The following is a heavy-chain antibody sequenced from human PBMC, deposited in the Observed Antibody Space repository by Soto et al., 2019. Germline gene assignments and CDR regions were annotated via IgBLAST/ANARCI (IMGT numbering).Heavy chain of an antibody. CDR2: INADYGNT. Sequence: GAPVKGSCQAFGFTLFNHNFSWGRQAPGQGLEWMGRINADYGNTQYAQKFRGRVTMTTDTSTTTVYMELTNLRSDDTAVYYCARCIQGDYYYGMDVWGQGTTVTVSS. CDR3: ARCIQGDYYYGMDV. J-gene: IGHJ6*02. V-gene: IGHV1-18*01. CDR1: GFTLFNHN. D-gene: IGHD5-18*01.